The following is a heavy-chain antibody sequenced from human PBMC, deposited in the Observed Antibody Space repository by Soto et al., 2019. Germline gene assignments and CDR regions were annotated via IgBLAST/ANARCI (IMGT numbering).Heavy chain of an antibody. D-gene: IGHD3-9*01. V-gene: IGHV1-69*02. Sequence: GASVKVSCTASGGTFSSYTISWVRQAPGQGLEWMGRIIPILGIANYAQKFQGRVTITADKSTSTAYMELSSLRSEDTAVYYCARGGDYDILGRYYYGMDVWGQGTTVTVSS. CDR3: ARGGDYDILGRYYYGMDV. J-gene: IGHJ6*02. CDR2: IIPILGIA. CDR1: GGTFSSYT.